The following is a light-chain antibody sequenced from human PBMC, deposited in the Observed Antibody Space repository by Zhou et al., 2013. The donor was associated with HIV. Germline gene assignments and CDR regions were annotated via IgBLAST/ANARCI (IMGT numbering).Light chain of an antibody. CDR3: QQYYSTPPT. V-gene: IGKV1-39*01. Sequence: DIQMTQSPSSLSASVGDRVTITCRASQSISNYVNWYQQKPGKAPNLLIYAASSLQSGVPSRFSGSGSGTDYTLTISSLQPEDFATYYCQQYYSTPPTFGGGTKVEIK. CDR1: QSISNY. J-gene: IGKJ4*01. CDR2: AAS.